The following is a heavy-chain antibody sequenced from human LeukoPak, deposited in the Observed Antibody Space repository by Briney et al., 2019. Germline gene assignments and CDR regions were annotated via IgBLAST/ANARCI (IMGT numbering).Heavy chain of an antibody. CDR1: GFIFSAYT. V-gene: IGHV3-21*01. CDR3: ARVAQYYYDSSGYYCPDY. D-gene: IGHD3-22*01. Sequence: GGSLRLSCAASGFIFSAYTMNWVRQAPGKGLEWVSSISSSSTYKYYADSVKGRFTISRDNAQNSVYLQMNSLRAEDTAVYYCARVAQYYYDSSGYYCPDYWGQGILVTVSS. CDR2: ISSSSTYK. J-gene: IGHJ4*02.